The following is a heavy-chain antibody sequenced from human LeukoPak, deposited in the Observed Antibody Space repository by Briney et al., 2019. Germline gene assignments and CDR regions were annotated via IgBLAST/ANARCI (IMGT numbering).Heavy chain of an antibody. CDR1: GGSVRSGGYF. D-gene: IGHD4-17*01. Sequence: SETLSLTCIVSGGSVRSGGYFWSWIRQPPGKGLEWIGYMYHGGTTYYNPSLKSRVTISVDRSKNQFSLKLTSLTAADTAVYYCASSSTVTTTYSEFWGQGTLVTVSS. CDR3: ASSSTVTTTYSEF. CDR2: MYHGGTT. J-gene: IGHJ4*02. V-gene: IGHV4-30-2*01.